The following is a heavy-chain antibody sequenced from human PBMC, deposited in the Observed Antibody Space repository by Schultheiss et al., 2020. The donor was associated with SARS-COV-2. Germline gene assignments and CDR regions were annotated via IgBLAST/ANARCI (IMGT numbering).Heavy chain of an antibody. CDR2: ISGSGDST. J-gene: IGHJ3*02. CDR3: AGSFGGYAFDI. CDR1: VFTFSSYA. D-gene: IGHD3-10*01. Sequence: GGSLRLSCAASVFTFSSYAMTWVRQAPGKGLECVSGISGSGDSTYYAGSVKGRFTISRDNAKNSLYLQMNSLRAEDTAVYYCAGSFGGYAFDIWGQGTMVTVSS. V-gene: IGHV3-23*01.